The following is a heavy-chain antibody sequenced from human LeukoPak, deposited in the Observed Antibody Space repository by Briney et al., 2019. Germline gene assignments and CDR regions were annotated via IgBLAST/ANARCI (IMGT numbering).Heavy chain of an antibody. V-gene: IGHV5-51*01. D-gene: IGHD6-6*01. CDR1: EYSFTSYW. CDR3: VRNARGSSSAPDY. CDR2: IYPGDSDT. Sequence: RGESLKISCKGSEYSFTSYWIGWVRQMPGKGLEWMGIIYPGDSDTRYSPSFQGQVTISADKSISTAYLLWSSLKASDTAMYYCVRNARGSSSAPDYWGQGTLVTVSS. J-gene: IGHJ4*02.